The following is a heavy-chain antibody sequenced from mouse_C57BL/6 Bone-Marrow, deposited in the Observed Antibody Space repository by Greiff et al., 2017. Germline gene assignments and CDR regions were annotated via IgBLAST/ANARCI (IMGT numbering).Heavy chain of an antibody. CDR1: GFSFNTYA. D-gene: IGHD2-1*01. Sequence: EVKLVESGGGLVQPKGSLKLSCAASGFSFNTYAMNWVRQAPGKGLEWVARIRSKSNNYATYYADSVKDRFTLTRNDSESMLYLQMSNLKSEDTAMYYCVRHLYYGNWGFAYWGQGTLVTVSA. J-gene: IGHJ3*01. V-gene: IGHV10-1*01. CDR2: IRSKSNNYAT. CDR3: VRHLYYGNWGFAY.